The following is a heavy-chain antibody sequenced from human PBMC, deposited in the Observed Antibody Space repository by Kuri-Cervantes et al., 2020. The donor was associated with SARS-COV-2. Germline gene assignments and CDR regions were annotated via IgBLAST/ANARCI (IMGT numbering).Heavy chain of an antibody. CDR2: IKQDGSEK. J-gene: IGHJ4*02. D-gene: IGHD3-3*01. CDR3: ARDEIAYDFWSGYYLGY. Sequence: GESLKISCAASGFTVSSNYMSWVRQAPGKGLEWVANIKQDGSEKYYVDSVKGRFTISRDNAKNSLYLQMNSLRAEDTAVYYCARDEIAYDFWSGYYLGYWGQGTLVTVSS. V-gene: IGHV3-7*01. CDR1: GFTVSSNY.